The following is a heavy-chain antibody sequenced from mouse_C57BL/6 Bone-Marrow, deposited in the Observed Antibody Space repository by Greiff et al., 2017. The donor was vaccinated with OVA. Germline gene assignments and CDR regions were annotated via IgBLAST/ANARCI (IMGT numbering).Heavy chain of an antibody. D-gene: IGHD1-1*01. V-gene: IGHV5-6*02. Sequence: EVKLVESGGDLVKPGGSLKLSCAASGFTFSSYGMSWVRQTPDQRLEWVATISSGGSYTYYPDSVKGRFTISRDNAKNTLYLQMSSLKSEDTAMYYCARRGIITTVVATGAMDYWGQGTSVTVSS. J-gene: IGHJ4*01. CDR2: ISSGGSYT. CDR3: ARRGIITTVVATGAMDY. CDR1: GFTFSSYG.